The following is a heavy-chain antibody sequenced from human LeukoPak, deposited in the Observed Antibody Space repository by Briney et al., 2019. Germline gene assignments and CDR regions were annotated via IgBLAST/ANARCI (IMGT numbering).Heavy chain of an antibody. Sequence: ASVKVSCKASGYPFASYGIGWVRQAPGQGLEWMGWISAYKGNTNYAQKFQGRVTMTTDTSTSTAYMELRSLRSDDTAVYYCARDHGGKVDRYFDLRGRGTLVTVSS. J-gene: IGHJ2*01. V-gene: IGHV1-18*01. CDR1: GYPFASYG. CDR2: ISAYKGNT. CDR3: ARDHGGKVDRYFDL. D-gene: IGHD4-23*01.